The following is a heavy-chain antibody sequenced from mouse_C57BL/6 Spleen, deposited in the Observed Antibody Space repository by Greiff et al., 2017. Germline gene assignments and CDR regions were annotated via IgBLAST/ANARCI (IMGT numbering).Heavy chain of an antibody. D-gene: IGHD2-1*01. CDR3: ARQGRGDYGKDAMDY. CDR1: GFTFSDYY. V-gene: IGHV5-12*01. Sequence: EVKLMESGGGLVQPGGSLKLSCAASGFTFSDYYMYWVRQTPEKRLEWVAYISNGGGSTYYPDTVKGRFTISRDNAKNTLYLQMSRLKSEDTAMYYCARQGRGDYGKDAMDYWSQGTSVTVSS. CDR2: ISNGGGST. J-gene: IGHJ4*01.